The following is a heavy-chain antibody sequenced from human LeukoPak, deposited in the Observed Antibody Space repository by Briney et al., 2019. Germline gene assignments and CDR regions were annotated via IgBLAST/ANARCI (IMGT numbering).Heavy chain of an antibody. J-gene: IGHJ4*02. V-gene: IGHV4-34*01. D-gene: IGHD3-10*01. CDR1: GGSFSGYY. Sequence: PSETLSLTCAVYGGSFSGYYWSWIRQPPGKGLEWIGETNHSGSTNYNPSLKSRVTISVDTSKNQFSLKLSSVTAADTAVYYCARRKRGFDYWGQGTLVTVSS. CDR2: TNHSGST. CDR3: ARRKRGFDY.